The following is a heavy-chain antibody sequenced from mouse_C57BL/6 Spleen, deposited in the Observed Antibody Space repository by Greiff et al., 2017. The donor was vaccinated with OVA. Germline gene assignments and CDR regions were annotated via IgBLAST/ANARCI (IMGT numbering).Heavy chain of an antibody. V-gene: IGHV1-7*01. CDR1: GYTFTSYW. D-gene: IGHD2-3*01. J-gene: IGHJ3*01. CDR2: INPSSGYT. Sequence: VQGVESGAELAKPGASVKLSCKASGYTFTSYWMHWVKQRPGQGLEWIGYINPSSGYTKYNQKFKDKATLTADKSSSTAYMQLSSLTYEDSAVYYCAREGDGYSAWFAYWGQGTLVTVSA. CDR3: AREGDGYSAWFAY.